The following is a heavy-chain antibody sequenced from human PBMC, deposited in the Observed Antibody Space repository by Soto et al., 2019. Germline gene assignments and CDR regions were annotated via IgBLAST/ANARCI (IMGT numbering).Heavy chain of an antibody. CDR1: GFTFSTYG. V-gene: IGHV3-30*18. D-gene: IGHD1-26*01. CDR2: IWNDGITT. CDR3: AKECQWYLHSFDM. J-gene: IGHJ3*02. Sequence: QVQLVESGGGVVQPGRSLRLSCAASGFTFSTYGMHWVLQAPGKWLEWLAVIWNDGITTFYADSVKGRFTISIDNSKNNFCLQMNSRRGDDTAVYYCAKECQWYLHSFDMWGQGKMVTVS.